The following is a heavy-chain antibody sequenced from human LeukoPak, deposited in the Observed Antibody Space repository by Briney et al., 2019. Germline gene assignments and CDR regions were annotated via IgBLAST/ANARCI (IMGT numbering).Heavy chain of an antibody. D-gene: IGHD2-15*01. CDR1: GGTFSRYA. CDR2: IIPIFGTA. J-gene: IGHJ4*02. V-gene: IGHV1-69*06. CDR3: ATIGYCSGGSLCDY. Sequence: SVKVSCKASGGTFSRYAISWVRQAPGQGLEWMGGIIPIFGTAIYAQKFQGRVTMTEDTSTDTAYMELSSLRSEDTAVYYCATIGYCSGGSLCDYWGQGTLVTVSS.